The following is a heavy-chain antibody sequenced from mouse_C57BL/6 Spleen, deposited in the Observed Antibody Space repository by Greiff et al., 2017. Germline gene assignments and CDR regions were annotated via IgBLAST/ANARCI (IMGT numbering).Heavy chain of an antibody. CDR1: GYTFTDYY. D-gene: IGHD2-4*01. J-gene: IGHJ1*03. CDR3: ARNYYDYDYWYFDV. Sequence: QVQLQQSGAELVRPGASVKLSCKASGYTFTDYYINWVKQRPGQGLEWIARIYPGSGNTYYNEKFKGKATLTAEKSSSTAYMQLSSLTSEDSAVYFCARNYYDYDYWYFDVWGTGTTVTVSS. CDR2: IYPGSGNT. V-gene: IGHV1-76*01.